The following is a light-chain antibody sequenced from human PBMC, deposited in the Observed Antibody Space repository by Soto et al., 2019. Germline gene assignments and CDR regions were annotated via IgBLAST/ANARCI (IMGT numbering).Light chain of an antibody. CDR3: QSYDSSLSGYV. CDR1: SSNIGAVYD. Sequence: QSVLTQPPSVSGAPGQRVTISCTGSSSNIGAVYDVHWYRQLPGTAPKLLIYGNNNRPSGVPDRFSGSKSGTSASLAITGLQAEDEADYYCQSYDSSLSGYVFGTGTKVTVL. CDR2: GNN. V-gene: IGLV1-40*01. J-gene: IGLJ1*01.